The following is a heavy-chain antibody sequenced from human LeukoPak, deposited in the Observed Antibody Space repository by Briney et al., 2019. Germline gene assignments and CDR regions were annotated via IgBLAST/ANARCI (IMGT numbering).Heavy chain of an antibody. CDR2: INHSEST. CDR1: GGSISSYY. V-gene: IGHV4-34*01. J-gene: IGHJ4*02. Sequence: SETLSLTCTVSGGSISSYYWSWIRQPPGKGLEWIGDINHSESTNYNPSLKSRVTISVDTSKNQFSLELTSVTAADTAVYYCATNWNLDYWGQGTLVTVSS. CDR3: ATNWNLDY. D-gene: IGHD1-1*01.